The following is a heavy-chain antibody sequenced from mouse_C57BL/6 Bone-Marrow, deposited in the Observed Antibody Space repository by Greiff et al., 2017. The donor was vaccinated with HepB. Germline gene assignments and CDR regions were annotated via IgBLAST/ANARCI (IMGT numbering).Heavy chain of an antibody. CDR3: ARSCHLLLRPALYVDY. J-gene: IGHJ2*01. D-gene: IGHD1-1*01. V-gene: IGHV1-76*01. Sequence: VKLVESGAELVRPGASVKLSCKASGYTFTDYYINWVKQRPGQGLEWIARIYPGSGNTYYNEKFKGKATLTAEKSSSTAYMQLSSLTSEDSAVYFCARSCHLLLRPALYVDYWGQGTTLTVSS. CDR1: GYTFTDYY. CDR2: IYPGSGNT.